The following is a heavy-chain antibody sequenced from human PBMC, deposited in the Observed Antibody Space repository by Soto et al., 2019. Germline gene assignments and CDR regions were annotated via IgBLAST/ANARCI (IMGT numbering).Heavy chain of an antibody. CDR2: INQDGGET. Sequence: PGVSLRLSCAASGFTFSTYWMSWVRQAPGKGLEWVANINQDGGETYYVDSVKGRFTISRDSAKNSLYLQMNSLRAEDTAVYYCVRAHLGYCRSDDCSWAEYFDDWGQGALVTVSA. CDR1: GFTFSTYW. D-gene: IGHD2-21*02. V-gene: IGHV3-7*04. J-gene: IGHJ4*02. CDR3: VRAHLGYCRSDDCSWAEYFDD.